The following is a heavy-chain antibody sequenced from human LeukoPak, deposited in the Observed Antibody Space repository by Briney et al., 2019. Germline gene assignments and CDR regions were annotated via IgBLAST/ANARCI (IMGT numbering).Heavy chain of an antibody. Sequence: ASVKVSCKASGYTFTGYYMHWVRQAPGQGLEWMGRINPNIGGTNYAQKFQGRVTMTRDTSISTIYMELSRLRSDDTAVYYCARAGFCSGGSCYYDIWGQGTMVTVSS. CDR3: ARAGFCSGGSCYYDI. D-gene: IGHD2-15*01. CDR1: GYTFTGYY. J-gene: IGHJ3*02. CDR2: INPNIGGT. V-gene: IGHV1-2*06.